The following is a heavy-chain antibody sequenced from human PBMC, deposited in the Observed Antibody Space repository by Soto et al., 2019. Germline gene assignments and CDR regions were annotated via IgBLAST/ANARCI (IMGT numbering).Heavy chain of an antibody. CDR3: ARGWSYYDSSGYPTNTFDY. Sequence: ASETLSLTCTVSGGSISSYYWSWIRQPPGKGLEWIGYIYYSGSTNYNPSLKSRVTISVDTSKNQFSLKLSSVTAADTAVYYCARGWSYYDSSGYPTNTFDYWGQGTLVTVSS. D-gene: IGHD3-22*01. CDR2: IYYSGST. J-gene: IGHJ4*02. CDR1: GGSISSYY. V-gene: IGHV4-59*01.